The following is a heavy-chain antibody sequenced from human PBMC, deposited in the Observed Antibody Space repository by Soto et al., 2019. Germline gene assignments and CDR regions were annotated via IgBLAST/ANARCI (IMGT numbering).Heavy chain of an antibody. J-gene: IGHJ5*01. V-gene: IGHV3-23*01. D-gene: IGHD3-16*01. CDR3: VKGGWLDF. CDR2: ISDDGSRT. Sequence: EVQLLESGGGLVQPGGSLRLSCAASGFSFSTFEMSWVRQAPGRGLEWVSFISDDGSRTYYADAVKGRFTISRDNSEHTLYLQMAGLTAEDTAVYACVKGGWLDFWGQGTLVTVSS. CDR1: GFSFSTFE.